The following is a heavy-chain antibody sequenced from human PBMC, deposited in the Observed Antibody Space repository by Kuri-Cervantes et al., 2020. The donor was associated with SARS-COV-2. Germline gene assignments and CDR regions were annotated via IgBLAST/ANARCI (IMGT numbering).Heavy chain of an antibody. J-gene: IGHJ4*02. CDR3: ARFETGVSTTGTEN. CDR1: GFTFSAYS. Sequence: GRSLRLSGAASGFTFSAYSMNWVRQAPGKGLEWVSSISSGSEYILYADSAKGRFTISRDNAKNSLFLQMNSLRADDTAIYYCARFETGVSTTGTENWGQGTLVTVSS. D-gene: IGHD2-8*02. CDR2: ISSGSEYI. V-gene: IGHV3-21*01.